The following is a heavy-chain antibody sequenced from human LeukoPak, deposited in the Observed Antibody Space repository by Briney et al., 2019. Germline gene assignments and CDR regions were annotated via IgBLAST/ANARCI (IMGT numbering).Heavy chain of an antibody. CDR1: GFTFSDYY. CDR2: ISSSGSTI. D-gene: IGHD3-10*02. J-gene: IGHJ4*02. Sequence: PGGSLRLSCAASGFTFSDYYMSWIRQAPGKGLEWVSYISSSGSTIYYADSVKGRFTISRDNTKNSLYLQMNSLRAEDTAVYYCARYVSPTRYFDYWGQGTLVTVSS. CDR3: ARYVSPTRYFDY. V-gene: IGHV3-11*01.